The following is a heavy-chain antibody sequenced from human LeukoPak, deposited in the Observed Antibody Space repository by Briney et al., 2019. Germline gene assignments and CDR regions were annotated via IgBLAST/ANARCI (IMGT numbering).Heavy chain of an antibody. Sequence: SETLSLTCTFSGGSISSYYWSWIRQPPGKGLEWIGYIYYSGSTNYNPSLKSRVTISVDTSKNQFSLKLSSVTAADTAVYYCARWRSHSSSSPYYYYGMDVWGQGTTVTVSS. CDR3: ARWRSHSSSSPYYYYGMDV. CDR2: IYYSGST. D-gene: IGHD6-6*01. V-gene: IGHV4-59*01. CDR1: GGSISSYY. J-gene: IGHJ6*02.